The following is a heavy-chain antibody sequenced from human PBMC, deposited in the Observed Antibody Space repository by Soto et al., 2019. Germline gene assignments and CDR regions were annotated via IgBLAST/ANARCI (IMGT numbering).Heavy chain of an antibody. Sequence: PGGSLRLSCAASGFTFSSYSMHWVRQAPGKGLEWVAVISYDGSNKYYADSVKGRFTISRDNSKNTLYLQMNSLRAEDTAVYYCAKGGCSGGSCYAFPAGYYYGMDVWGQGTTVTVSS. V-gene: IGHV3-30*18. CDR2: ISYDGSNK. D-gene: IGHD2-15*01. J-gene: IGHJ6*02. CDR1: GFTFSSYS. CDR3: AKGGCSGGSCYAFPAGYYYGMDV.